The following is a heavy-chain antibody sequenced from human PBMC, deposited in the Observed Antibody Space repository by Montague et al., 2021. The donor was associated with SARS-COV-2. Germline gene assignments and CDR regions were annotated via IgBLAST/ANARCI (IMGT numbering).Heavy chain of an antibody. CDR2: IYYSGST. V-gene: IGHV4-39*07. CDR1: GGSISSSSYY. CDR3: ARVGRQQLVRLSGMDV. Sequence: SETLSLTCTVSGGSISSSSYYWGRIRQPPGKGLQWIGSIYYSGSTYYNLSLKSRVTISVDTSKNQFSLTLSSVTAADTAVYYCARVGRQQLVRLSGMDVWGQGTTVTVSS. D-gene: IGHD6-13*01. J-gene: IGHJ6*02.